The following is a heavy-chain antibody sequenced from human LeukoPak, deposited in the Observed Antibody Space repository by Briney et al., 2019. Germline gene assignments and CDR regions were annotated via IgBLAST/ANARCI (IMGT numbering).Heavy chain of an antibody. CDR1: GDSISSYY. D-gene: IGHD3-10*01. V-gene: IGHV4-59*01. Sequence: PAETLSLTCTVSGDSISSYYWRWLRQPPGKGLEGVGYIYYSGSTNYNPSLKSRVTISVDTSKNQFSLKLSSVTAADTAVYYCARDRYYGSGSLFRGMGVWGQGTTVPVSS. CDR2: IYYSGST. CDR3: ARDRYYGSGSLFRGMGV. J-gene: IGHJ6*02.